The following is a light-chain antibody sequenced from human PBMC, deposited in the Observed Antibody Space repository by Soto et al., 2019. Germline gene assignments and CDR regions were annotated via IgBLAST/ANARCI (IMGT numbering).Light chain of an antibody. Sequence: QSVLTQPASVSGSPGQSITISCTGTSSDVGGHNSVAWYQHNPGKAPKLMIYDSNSRPSGIPDRFSGSKSGTSATLGITGLQTGDEADYYCGTWDNSLRSWVFGGGTKVTVL. CDR1: SSDVGGHNS. CDR3: GTWDNSLRSWV. J-gene: IGLJ3*02. CDR2: DSN. V-gene: IGLV2-14*01.